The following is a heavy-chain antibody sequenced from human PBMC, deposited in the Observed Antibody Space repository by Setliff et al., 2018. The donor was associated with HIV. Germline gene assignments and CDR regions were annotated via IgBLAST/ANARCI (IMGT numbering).Heavy chain of an antibody. CDR2: INPRGDST. Sequence: ASVKVSCKASGYTFTSYYVHWVRQAPGQGLEWMGLINPRGDSTTYAQKFQGRVTMTRDTSTSTVYMELSSLKSEDTAVFYCAREGLLVTTVGGAYWYHGMDVWGQGTTVTVSS. D-gene: IGHD4-4*01. CDR3: AREGLLVTTVGGAYWYHGMDV. CDR1: GYTFTSYY. V-gene: IGHV1-46*01. J-gene: IGHJ6*02.